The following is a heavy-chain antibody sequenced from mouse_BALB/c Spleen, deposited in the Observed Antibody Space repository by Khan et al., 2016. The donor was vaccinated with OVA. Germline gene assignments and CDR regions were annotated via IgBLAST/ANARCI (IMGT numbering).Heavy chain of an antibody. CDR3: DRWFAY. J-gene: IGHJ3*01. CDR2: ISYSGST. CDR1: GYSITSDYA. Sequence: VQLQQSGPGLVKPSQSLSLTCTVTGYSITSDYAWNWIRQFPGNKLEWMCSISYSGSTSYIPSLKSRISITRDTSKNQSFLQLNSVTTEDTARYCCDRWFAYWGQGTLVTVSA. V-gene: IGHV3-2*02.